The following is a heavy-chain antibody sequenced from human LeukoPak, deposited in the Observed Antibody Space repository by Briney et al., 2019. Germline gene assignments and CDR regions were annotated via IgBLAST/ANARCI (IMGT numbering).Heavy chain of an antibody. CDR1: GFTLSSYE. V-gene: IGHV3-48*03. D-gene: IGHD3-10*02. CDR2: ISSSGSTI. CDR3: AELGITMIGGV. J-gene: IGHJ6*04. Sequence: GGSLRLSCAASGFTLSSYEMNWVRQAPGKGLEWVSYISSSGSTIHYADSVKGRFTISRDNAKNSLYLQMHSLRAEDTAVYYCAELGITMIGGVWGKGTTVTISS.